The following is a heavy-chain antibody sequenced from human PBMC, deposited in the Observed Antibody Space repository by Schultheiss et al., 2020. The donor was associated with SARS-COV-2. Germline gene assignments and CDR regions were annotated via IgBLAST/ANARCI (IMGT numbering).Heavy chain of an antibody. D-gene: IGHD1-1*01. CDR2: IYHSGGT. CDR1: GGSFSGYY. Sequence: SQTLSLTCAVYGGSFSGYYWSGSRQPPGKGLEWIGSIYHSGGTYYYHSLKSGVTISIDTSKNSYSLKLTSLTAADTAVYYCAIGGPCNDRREVFNIWVQGTRGTVSS. J-gene: IGHJ3*02. CDR3: AIGGPCNDRREVFNI. V-gene: IGHV4-34*01.